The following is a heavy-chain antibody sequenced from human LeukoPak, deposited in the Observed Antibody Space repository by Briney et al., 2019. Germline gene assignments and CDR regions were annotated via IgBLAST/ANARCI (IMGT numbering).Heavy chain of an antibody. V-gene: IGHV3-53*01. D-gene: IGHD3-16*01. CDR1: GFXVSGNY. Sequence: GGSLRLSCAASGFXVSGNYMTWVRQAPGKGLEWVSVFYSGGNTYYADSVKGRFTISRDTSKNTLYLQMNSLRAEDTAMYYCAKGDDYFDSWGQGTLVTVSS. J-gene: IGHJ4*02. CDR2: FYSGGNT. CDR3: AKGDDYFDS.